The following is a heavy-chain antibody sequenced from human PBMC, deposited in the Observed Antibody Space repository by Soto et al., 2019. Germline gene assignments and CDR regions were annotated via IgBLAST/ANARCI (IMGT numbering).Heavy chain of an antibody. CDR2: IYYSGST. D-gene: IGHD3-3*01. J-gene: IGHJ6*02. V-gene: IGHV4-30-4*01. Sequence: SETLSLTCTVSGGSISSGDYYWSWIRQPPGKGLEWIGYIYYSGSTYYNPSLKSRVTISVDTPKNQFSLKLSSVTAADTAVYYCARPYYDFWSGYWTPEYYYGMDVWGQGTTVTVSS. CDR1: GGSISSGDYY. CDR3: ARPYYDFWSGYWTPEYYYGMDV.